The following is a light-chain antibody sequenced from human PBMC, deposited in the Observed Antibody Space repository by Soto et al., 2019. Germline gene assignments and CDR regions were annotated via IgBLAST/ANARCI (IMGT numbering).Light chain of an antibody. CDR2: EVT. Sequence: QSALTQPPSASGSPGQSVTISCTGTSSDIGGYDHVSWYRQDPGKAPKVMIYEVTKRPSGVPDRFSGSKAGNTASLTVFGLQAEDEANYYCGSFAGPVWVFGGGTKLIVL. J-gene: IGLJ3*02. V-gene: IGLV2-8*01. CDR1: SSDIGGYDH. CDR3: GSFAGPVWV.